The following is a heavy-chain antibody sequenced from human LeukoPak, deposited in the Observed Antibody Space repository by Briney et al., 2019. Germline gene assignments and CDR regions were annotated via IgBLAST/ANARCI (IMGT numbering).Heavy chain of an antibody. Sequence: SETLSLTCAVSGGSFSGYYWSWIRHPPGKGLEWIWEINHSGSTNYNPSLKSRVTISVDTSKTQFSLKLSSVTAADTAVYYCARGGLMTTVTTSLGNWFDPWGQGTLVTVSS. CDR2: INHSGST. CDR3: ARGGLMTTVTTSLGNWFDP. J-gene: IGHJ5*02. CDR1: GGSFSGYY. D-gene: IGHD4-17*01. V-gene: IGHV4-34*01.